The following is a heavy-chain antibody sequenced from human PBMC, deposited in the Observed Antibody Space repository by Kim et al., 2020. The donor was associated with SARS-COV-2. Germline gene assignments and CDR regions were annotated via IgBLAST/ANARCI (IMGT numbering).Heavy chain of an antibody. CDR3: AKDIRIAADYFDY. CDR2: ISWDGGST. CDR1: GFTFDDYT. Sequence: GGSLRLSCAASGFTFDDYTMHWVRQAPGKGLEWVSLISWDGGSTYYADSVKGRFTISRDNSKNSLYLQMNSLRTEDTALYYCAKDIRIAADYFDYWGQGTLVTVSS. D-gene: IGHD6-25*01. V-gene: IGHV3-43*01. J-gene: IGHJ4*02.